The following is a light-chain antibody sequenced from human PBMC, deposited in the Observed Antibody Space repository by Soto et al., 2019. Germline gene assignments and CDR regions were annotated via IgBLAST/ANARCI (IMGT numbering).Light chain of an antibody. J-gene: IGKJ1*01. V-gene: IGKV1-5*01. CDR2: DAS. CDR3: QQYNSYSPWT. CDR1: QALSNY. Sequence: DIQLTQSPSVLSASVGDTVTITCRASQALSNYLAWYQQKPGKAPKLLIYDASSLESGVPSRFSGSGSGTEFTLTISSLQPDDFATYYCQQYNSYSPWTFGQGTKVDIK.